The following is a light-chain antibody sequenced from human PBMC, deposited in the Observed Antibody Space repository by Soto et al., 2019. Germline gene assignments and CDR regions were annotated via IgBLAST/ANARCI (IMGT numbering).Light chain of an antibody. J-gene: IGKJ5*01. CDR1: QSVSSN. V-gene: IGKV3-15*01. Sequence: DIVMTQSPATLSVSPGERATLSCRASQSVSSNLAWYQQKPGQAPSLLIYGASTRATGVPARFSGSGSGTEFTITISSLQSEDFAVYYCQQYDSWPPITFGQGTRLYIK. CDR3: QQYDSWPPIT. CDR2: GAS.